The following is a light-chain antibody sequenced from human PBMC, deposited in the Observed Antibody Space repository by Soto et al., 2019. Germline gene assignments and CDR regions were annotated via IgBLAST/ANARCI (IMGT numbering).Light chain of an antibody. Sequence: QSALTQPRSVSGSPGQSVIISCTGTNSDVGAYDYVSWYQQHPGKAPKLIIYDVTKRPSGVPDRFSASKSGNTASLTISGLQAEDEADYYCGSYAGSNTWVFGGGTQLTVL. CDR1: NSDVGAYDY. CDR2: DVT. J-gene: IGLJ3*02. CDR3: GSYAGSNTWV. V-gene: IGLV2-11*01.